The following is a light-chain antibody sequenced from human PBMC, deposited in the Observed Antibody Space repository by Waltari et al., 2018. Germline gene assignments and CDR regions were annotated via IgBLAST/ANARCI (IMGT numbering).Light chain of an antibody. V-gene: IGKV3-11*01. CDR3: QQCTSPPT. Sequence: EILLTQSPITLSLSPGERATLSFRARQRVGTFLAWSQPNPAQAPRLLISDASNRATGIPARFSASGSGTDFTLTISSLEPEDSAVYFCQQCTSPPTFGGGT. J-gene: IGKJ4*01. CDR2: DAS. CDR1: QRVGTF.